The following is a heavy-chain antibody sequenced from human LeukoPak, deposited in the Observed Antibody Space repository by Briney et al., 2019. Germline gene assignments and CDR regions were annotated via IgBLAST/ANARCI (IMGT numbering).Heavy chain of an antibody. CDR3: ARNARYSSGWFGLYWFDP. V-gene: IGHV4-4*07. Sequence: SETLSLTCTVSGGSISSYYWSWIRQPAGKGLEWIGRIYTSGSTNYNPSLKSRVTMSVDTSKNQFSLKLSSVTAADTAVYYCARNARYSSGWFGLYWFDPWGQGTLVTVSS. J-gene: IGHJ5*02. CDR1: GGSISSYY. D-gene: IGHD6-19*01. CDR2: IYTSGST.